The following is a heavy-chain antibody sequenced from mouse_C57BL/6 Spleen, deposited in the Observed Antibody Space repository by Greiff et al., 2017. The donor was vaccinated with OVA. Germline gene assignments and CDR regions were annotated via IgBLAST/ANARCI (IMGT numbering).Heavy chain of an antibody. D-gene: IGHD2-5*01. CDR3: ARDYSNYYAMDY. Sequence: QVQLKQSGAELVMPGASVKLSCKASGYTFTSYWMHWVKQRPGQGLEWIGEIDPSDSYTNYNQKFKGKSTLTVDKSSSTAYMQLSSLTSEDSAVYYCARDYSNYYAMDYWGQGTSVTVSS. CDR2: IDPSDSYT. CDR1: GYTFTSYW. V-gene: IGHV1-69*01. J-gene: IGHJ4*01.